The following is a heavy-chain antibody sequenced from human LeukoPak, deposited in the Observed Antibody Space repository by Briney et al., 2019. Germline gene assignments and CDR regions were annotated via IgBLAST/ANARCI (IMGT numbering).Heavy chain of an antibody. D-gene: IGHD6-6*01. CDR1: GYTFTVYY. V-gene: IGHV1-2*02. Sequence: ASVKVSCKASGYTFTVYYMHRVRQAPGQGLEWMGWINTNGGGTNYAQKFQGRVTMTRDTSISTAYMDLSRLRSDATAVYCCASVPKEGAARASDDWGQGALVTVSS. CDR3: ASVPKEGAARASDD. CDR2: INTNGGGT. J-gene: IGHJ3*01.